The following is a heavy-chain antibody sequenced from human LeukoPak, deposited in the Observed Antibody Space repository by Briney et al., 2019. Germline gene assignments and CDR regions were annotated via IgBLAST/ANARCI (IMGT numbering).Heavy chain of an antibody. CDR2: MSYDGGNE. CDR1: GFTFSSYW. Sequence: SGGSLRLSCAASGFTFSSYWMGWVRQAPGKGLEWVAVMSYDGGNEYHADSVKGRFTISRDNSRNTLYLQMNSLKAEDTAVYYCARDSNYYYYGMDVWGQGTTVTVSS. V-gene: IGHV3-30*03. CDR3: ARDSNYYYYGMDV. J-gene: IGHJ6*02.